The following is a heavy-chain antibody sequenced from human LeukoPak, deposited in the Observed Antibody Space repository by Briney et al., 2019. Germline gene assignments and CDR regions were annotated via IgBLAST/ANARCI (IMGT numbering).Heavy chain of an antibody. J-gene: IGHJ4*02. CDR3: ARADTSAFDY. CDR1: GDSVSSNSAS. CDR2: TYYRSKWYN. V-gene: IGHV6-1*01. Sequence: SQTLSLTCAISGDSVSSNSASWNWIRQSPSRGLEWLGKTYYRSKWYNDFAVSVKSRVTINPDTSKNQFSLQLNSVTPEDTAVYYCARADTSAFDYWGQGTLVTVSS. D-gene: IGHD3-16*01.